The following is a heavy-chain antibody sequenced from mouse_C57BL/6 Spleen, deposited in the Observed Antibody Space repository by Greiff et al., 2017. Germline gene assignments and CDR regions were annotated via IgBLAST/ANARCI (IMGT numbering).Heavy chain of an antibody. CDR2: IYPGSGNT. CDR1: GYTFTDYY. V-gene: IGHV1-76*01. CDR3: AISSGGLAY. D-gene: IGHD3-2*02. Sequence: QVQLQQPGAELVRPGASVKLSCKASGYTFTDYYINWVKQRPGQGLEWIARIYPGSGNTYYNEKFKGKATLTAEKSSSTAYMQLSSLTSEDSAVYFCAISSGGLAYWGQGTLVTVSA. J-gene: IGHJ3*01.